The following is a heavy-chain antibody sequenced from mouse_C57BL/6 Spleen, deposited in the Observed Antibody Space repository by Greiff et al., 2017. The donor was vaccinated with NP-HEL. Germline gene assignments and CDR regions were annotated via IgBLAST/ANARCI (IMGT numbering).Heavy chain of an antibody. CDR2: IDPSDSYT. J-gene: IGHJ3*01. Sequence: QVQLQQPGAELVRPGTSVKLSCKASGYTFTSYWMHWVKQRPGQGLEWIGVIDPSDSYTNYNQKFKGKATLTVDTSSSTAYMQLSSLTSEDSAVYYCARNNDGYWFADWGQGTLVTVSA. CDR1: GYTFTSYW. D-gene: IGHD2-3*01. CDR3: ARNNDGYWFAD. V-gene: IGHV1-59*01.